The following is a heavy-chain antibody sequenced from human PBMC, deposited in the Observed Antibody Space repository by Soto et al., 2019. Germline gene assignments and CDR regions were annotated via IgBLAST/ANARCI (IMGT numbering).Heavy chain of an antibody. Sequence: QVQLVQSGAEVKKPGSSVKVSCKASGGTFSSYAISWVRQAPGQGLEWMGGIIPIFGTANYAQKFQGRVTITADESTSTAYMELSSLRSEDTAVYYCARGGRITMVRGVQNSFDPWGQGTLVTVSS. D-gene: IGHD3-10*01. CDR2: IIPIFGTA. CDR3: ARGGRITMVRGVQNSFDP. V-gene: IGHV1-69*01. CDR1: GGTFSSYA. J-gene: IGHJ5*02.